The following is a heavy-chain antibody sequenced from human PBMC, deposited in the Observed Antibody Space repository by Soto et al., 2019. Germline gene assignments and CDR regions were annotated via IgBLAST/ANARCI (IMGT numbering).Heavy chain of an antibody. J-gene: IGHJ6*02. CDR3: ARDVPPNSCSGGSCDSEVAVYYYYGMDV. CDR1: GGTFSSYA. Sequence: QVQLVQSGAEVKKPGSSVKVSCKASGGTFSSYAISWVRQAPGQGLEWMGGIIPIVGTANYAQKFQGRVTITADKSTSTAYMELSSLTSEDTDVHYCARDVPPNSCSGGSCDSEVAVYYYYGMDVWGQGTTVTVSS. V-gene: IGHV1-69*06. CDR2: IIPIVGTA. D-gene: IGHD2-15*01.